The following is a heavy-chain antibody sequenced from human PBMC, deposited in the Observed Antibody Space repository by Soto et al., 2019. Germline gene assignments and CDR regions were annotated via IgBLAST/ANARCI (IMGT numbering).Heavy chain of an antibody. Sequence: GSLRLSCAASGFTFSSYWMHWVRQAPGKGLEWVSVIYSGGSTYYADSVKGRFTISRDNAKNTLYLQMNSLRAEDTAVYYCARDRGWSLFDYWGQGTLVTVSS. CDR3: ARDRGWSLFDY. J-gene: IGHJ4*02. D-gene: IGHD6-19*01. CDR2: IYSGGST. V-gene: IGHV3-74*01. CDR1: GFTFSSYW.